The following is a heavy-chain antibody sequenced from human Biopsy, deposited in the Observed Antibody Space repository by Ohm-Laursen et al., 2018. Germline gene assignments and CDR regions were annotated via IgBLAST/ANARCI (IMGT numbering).Heavy chain of an antibody. CDR1: GGSISNNNYY. J-gene: IGHJ5*02. CDR3: ARDYDTSGYYYVS. D-gene: IGHD3-22*01. CDR2: IFYRGST. V-gene: IGHV4-39*01. Sequence: TLSLTCLVSGGSISNNNYYWGWIRQPPGKGLEWIGSIFYRGSTHYKPSLKSRLNITADTTKNQFSLKLNSVTAADTAVYYCARDYDTSGYYYVSWGQGTLVTVPS.